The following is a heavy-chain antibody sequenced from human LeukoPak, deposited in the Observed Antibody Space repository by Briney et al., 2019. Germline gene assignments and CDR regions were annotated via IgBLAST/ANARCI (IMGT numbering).Heavy chain of an antibody. J-gene: IGHJ4*02. D-gene: IGHD2-21*02. CDR3: ATLPPYCGGDCYSSFDY. CDR2: VSAYNGNT. Sequence: GASVKVSCKASSYTFTNYAFTWVRQAPGQGLEWMGWVSAYNGNTNYAQKLQGRVTMTTDTSTSTAYMELRSLRSEDTAVYYCATLPPYCGGDCYSSFDYWGQGTLVTVSS. V-gene: IGHV1-18*01. CDR1: SYTFTNYA.